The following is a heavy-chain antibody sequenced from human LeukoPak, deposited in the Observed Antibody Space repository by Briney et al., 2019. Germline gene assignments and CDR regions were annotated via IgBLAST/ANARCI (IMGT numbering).Heavy chain of an antibody. CDR3: ARDPPDSLVVINYFDY. D-gene: IGHD3-22*01. CDR1: GFTFSIYA. CDR2: ISYDGSNK. J-gene: IGHJ4*02. V-gene: IGHV3-30-3*01. Sequence: PGGSLRLSCAASGFTFSIYAMHWVRQAPGKGLEWVAVISYDGSNKYYADSVKGRFTISRDNSKNTLYLQMNSLRAEDTAVYYCARDPPDSLVVINYFDYWGQGTLVTVSS.